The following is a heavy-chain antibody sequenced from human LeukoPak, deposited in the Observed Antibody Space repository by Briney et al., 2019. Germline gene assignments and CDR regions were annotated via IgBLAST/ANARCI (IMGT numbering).Heavy chain of an antibody. CDR3: ARGGNYGDYDGYFDY. D-gene: IGHD4-17*01. J-gene: IGHJ4*02. Sequence: SETLSLTCTVSGGSISSYYGSWIRQPPGRGLEWIGYIYYSGSTNYNPSLRSRITLSVDTSKNQFSLKLGSVTAADTAVYYCARGGNYGDYDGYFDYWGQGTLVTVSS. CDR1: GGSISSYY. CDR2: IYYSGST. V-gene: IGHV4-59*12.